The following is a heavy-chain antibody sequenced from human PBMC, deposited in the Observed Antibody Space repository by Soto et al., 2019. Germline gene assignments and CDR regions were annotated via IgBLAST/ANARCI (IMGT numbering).Heavy chain of an antibody. D-gene: IGHD6-19*01. CDR3: ARESLGAKGAGH. CDR1: GDTFNSYV. V-gene: IGHV1-69*17. Sequence: QVQLVQSGAEVKRPGSSVKVSCESSGDTFNSYVISWVRQAPGQGLEWMGGIIPIIGVTHYAQKFQGRVTISALSSTGTAYMELTKLGFEDTALYYCARESLGAKGAGHWGQGTLVTVSS. J-gene: IGHJ4*02. CDR2: IIPIIGVT.